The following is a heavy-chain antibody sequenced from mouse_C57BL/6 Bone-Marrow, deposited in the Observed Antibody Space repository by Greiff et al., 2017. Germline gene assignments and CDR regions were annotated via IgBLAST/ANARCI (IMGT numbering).Heavy chain of an antibody. Sequence: QVHVKQSGAELVKPGASVKISCKASGYTFTDYYINWVKQRPGQGLEWIGKIVPGSGSTYYNEKFKGKATLTADKSSSTAYMQLSSLTSEDSAVYFCARRGAWYFDVWGTGTTVTVSS. J-gene: IGHJ1*03. CDR3: ARRGAWYFDV. CDR1: GYTFTDYY. CDR2: IVPGSGST. V-gene: IGHV1-77*01.